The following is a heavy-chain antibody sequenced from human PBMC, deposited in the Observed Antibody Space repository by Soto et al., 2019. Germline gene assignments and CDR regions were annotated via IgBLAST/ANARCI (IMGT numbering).Heavy chain of an antibody. D-gene: IGHD1-26*01. CDR3: AKKPPRSIQGWAFGMDV. V-gene: IGHV3-53*02. CDR2: TFTGGST. Sequence: EVQLVETGGGLIQPGGSLRLSCLASGFSVTTNYIIWVRQPPGKGLEWVSTTFTGGSTHYAASVKGRFSISRDNSKNTVYLQMNNLRVEDTAVDYCAKKPPRSIQGWAFGMDVWGQGTTVSVSS. CDR1: GFSVTTNY. J-gene: IGHJ6*02.